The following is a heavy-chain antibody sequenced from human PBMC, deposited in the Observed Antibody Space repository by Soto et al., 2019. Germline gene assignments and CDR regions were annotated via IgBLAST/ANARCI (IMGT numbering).Heavy chain of an antibody. V-gene: IGHV4-31*03. J-gene: IGHJ4*02. Sequence: SETLSLTCTVSGGSISSGGYYWSWIRQHPGKGLEWIGYIYYSGSTYYNPSLKSRVTISVDTSKNQFSLKLSSVAAADTAVYNWGRGGGGDVDYGGQEPRVTVSS. CDR1: GGSISSGGYY. CDR3: GRGGGGDVDY. D-gene: IGHD3-16*01. CDR2: IYYSGST.